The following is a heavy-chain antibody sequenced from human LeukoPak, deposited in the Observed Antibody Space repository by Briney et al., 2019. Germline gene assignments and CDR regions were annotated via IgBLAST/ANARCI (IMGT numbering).Heavy chain of an antibody. V-gene: IGHV3-7*01. CDR1: GFTFSSYW. CDR3: AKWNYAFDS. CDR2: ISPDGSDE. Sequence: GGSLRLSCAASGFTFSSYWMTWVRQAPGKGLECVANISPDGSDEDYVDTVKGRFTVSRDNAKSLVYLQMNSLRAADTAVYYCAKWNYAFDSWGQGTLVTVSS. D-gene: IGHD3-16*01. J-gene: IGHJ4*02.